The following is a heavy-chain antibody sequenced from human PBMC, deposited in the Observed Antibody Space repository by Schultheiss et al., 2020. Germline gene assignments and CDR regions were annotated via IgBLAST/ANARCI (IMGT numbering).Heavy chain of an antibody. V-gene: IGHV4-31*03. D-gene: IGHD5-24*01. CDR2: IYYSGST. Sequence: SETLSLTCTVSGGSISSGGYYWSWIRQHPGKGLEWIGYIYYSGSTYYNPSLKSRVTISVDTSKNQFSLKLSSVTAADTAVYYCARERRDGYNSLIDYWGQGTLVTVSS. CDR1: GGSISSGGYY. J-gene: IGHJ4*02. CDR3: ARERRDGYNSLIDY.